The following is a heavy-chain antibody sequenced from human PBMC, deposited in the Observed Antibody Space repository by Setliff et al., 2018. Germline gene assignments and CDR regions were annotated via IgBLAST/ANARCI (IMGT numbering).Heavy chain of an antibody. J-gene: IGHJ4*02. CDR2: INPNSGGT. Sequence: ASVKVSCKASGYTFTGYYMHWVRQAPGQGLEWMGWINPNSGGTNYAQKFQGWVTMTRDTSISTAYMELSRLRSEDTAMYYCARVYSGSYLDYWGQGTLVTVSS. D-gene: IGHD1-26*01. CDR3: ARVYSGSYLDY. V-gene: IGHV1-2*04. CDR1: GYTFTGYY.